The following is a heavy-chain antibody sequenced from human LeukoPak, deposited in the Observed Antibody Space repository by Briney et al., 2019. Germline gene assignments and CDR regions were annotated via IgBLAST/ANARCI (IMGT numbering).Heavy chain of an antibody. CDR3: ATEGSVNYYYDISGYYQY. D-gene: IGHD3-22*01. CDR2: ISYDGNNT. J-gene: IGHJ4*02. V-gene: IGHV3-30-3*01. CDR1: GLTFSSYA. Sequence: PGRSLRLSCAASGLTFSSYAMHWVRQAPGKGLEWVAVISYDGNNTFYADSVKGRFIISRDNSKTTLFLQMNSLRAEDTAVYYCATEGSVNYYYDISGYYQYWGQGTLVTVSS.